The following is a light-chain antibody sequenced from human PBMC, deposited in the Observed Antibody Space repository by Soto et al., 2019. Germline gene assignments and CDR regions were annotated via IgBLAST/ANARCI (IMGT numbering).Light chain of an antibody. V-gene: IGKV1D-12*01. J-gene: IGKJ2*01. CDR1: QGISSW. CDR3: QQYGSSPHT. Sequence: DIQMTQSPSYVSASVGDRVTITCRASQGISSWLAWYQQKPGKAPNLLIYAASTLQSGVPSRFSGSGSGTEFTLTISSLQPEDFAVYYCQQYGSSPHTFGQRTKLEIK. CDR2: AAS.